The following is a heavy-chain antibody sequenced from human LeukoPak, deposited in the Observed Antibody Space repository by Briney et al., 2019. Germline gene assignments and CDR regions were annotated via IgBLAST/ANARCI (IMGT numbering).Heavy chain of an antibody. V-gene: IGHV3-30*18. CDR3: AKDRDDYVWGSYLGAFDI. J-gene: IGHJ3*02. CDR2: ISYDASNK. Sequence: PGGSLRLSCAASGFTFSNYGMHWVRQAPGKGLELVAVISYDASNKYYADSVKGRFAISRDNSKNTLYLQMNSLRAEDTAVFYCAKDRDDYVWGSYLGAFDIWGQGTMVTVSS. CDR1: GFTFSNYG. D-gene: IGHD3-16*01.